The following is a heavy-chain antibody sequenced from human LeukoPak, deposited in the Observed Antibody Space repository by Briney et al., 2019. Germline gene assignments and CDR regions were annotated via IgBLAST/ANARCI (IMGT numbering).Heavy chain of an antibody. CDR1: GGSINNRRNY. D-gene: IGHD3-10*01. V-gene: IGHV4-39*01. J-gene: IGHJ6*02. Sequence: KPSETLSLTCTVSGGSINNRRNYWGWIRQPPGKGLEWIGSFYYSERPYYNPSLESRVTISADTSKNQLSLELSSVTAADTAEYYCARRYSYGSGMYGLDVWGQGTTVTVSS. CDR3: ARRYSYGSGMYGLDV. CDR2: FYYSERP.